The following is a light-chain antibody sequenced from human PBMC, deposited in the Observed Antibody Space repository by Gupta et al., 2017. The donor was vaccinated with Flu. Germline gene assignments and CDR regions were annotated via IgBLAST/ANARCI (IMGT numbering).Light chain of an antibody. V-gene: IGLV1-44*01. J-gene: IGLJ3*02. Sequence: GTISCSGSSSNIGSNAVIGYQQTPATTPTLLIFSDSQRPSGVPDRCSGSKTGTSASLATRRLQSEEEADYYYAASEDSMNGLWVIGGGTKLTVL. CDR3: AASEDSMNGLWV. CDR1: SSNIGSNA. CDR2: SDS.